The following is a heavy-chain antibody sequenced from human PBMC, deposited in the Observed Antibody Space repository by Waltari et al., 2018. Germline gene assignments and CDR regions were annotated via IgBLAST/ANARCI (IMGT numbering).Heavy chain of an antibody. CDR2: IIPIFGTA. J-gene: IGHJ6*02. CDR3: AGSPLGRRGGYYYVMDV. Sequence: QVQLVQSGAEVKRPGSSVRVSCKASGGTFSHYAISWVRRATGQGLAWMGGIIPIFGTANYAQKFQARVTITTDESTSTAYMELSSLRSEDTAVYYCAGSPLGRRGGYYYVMDVWGQGTTVTVSS. V-gene: IGHV1-69*05. D-gene: IGHD3-10*01. CDR1: GGTFSHYA.